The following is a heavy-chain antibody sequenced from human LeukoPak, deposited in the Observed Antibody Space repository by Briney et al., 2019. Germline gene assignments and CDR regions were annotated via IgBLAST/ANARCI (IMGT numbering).Heavy chain of an antibody. CDR2: INPNSGGT. CDR3: ARDPRYCGGDCWNYYYYGMDV. CDR1: GYTFTGYY. Sequence: GASVKVSCKASGYTFTGYYMHWVRQAPGQGLEWMGRINPNSGGTNYAQKFQGRVTITADESTSTAYMELSSLRSEDTAVYYCARDPRYCGGDCWNYYYYGMDVWGQGTTVTVSS. D-gene: IGHD2-21*02. J-gene: IGHJ6*02. V-gene: IGHV1-2*06.